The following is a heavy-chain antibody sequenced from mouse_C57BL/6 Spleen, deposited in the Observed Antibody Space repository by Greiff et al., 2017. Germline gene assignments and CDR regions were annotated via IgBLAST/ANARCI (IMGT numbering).Heavy chain of an antibody. CDR1: GYSITSGYY. D-gene: IGHD4-1*01. V-gene: IGHV3-6*01. J-gene: IGHJ2*01. CDR3: ARGWDYFDY. Sequence: EVKLQESGPGLVKPSQSLSLTCSVTGYSITSGYYWNWIRQFPGNKLEWMGYISYDGSNNYNPSLKNRISITRDTSKNQLFLKLNSVTTEDTATYYCARGWDYFDYWGQGTTLTVSS. CDR2: ISYDGSN.